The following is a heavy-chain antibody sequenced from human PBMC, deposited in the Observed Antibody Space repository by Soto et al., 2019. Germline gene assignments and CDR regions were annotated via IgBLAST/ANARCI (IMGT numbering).Heavy chain of an antibody. D-gene: IGHD6-13*01. CDR2: ISYDGSNK. CDR3: AKDPAAAGPALQYFKH. V-gene: IGHV3-30*18. Sequence: GGSLRLSCAASGFTFSSYGMHWVRQAPGKGLEWVAVISYDGSNKYYADSVKGRFTISRDNSKDTLYLQMNSLRAEDTAVYYCAKDPAAAGPALQYFKHWGQGTLVTVSS. J-gene: IGHJ1*01. CDR1: GFTFSSYG.